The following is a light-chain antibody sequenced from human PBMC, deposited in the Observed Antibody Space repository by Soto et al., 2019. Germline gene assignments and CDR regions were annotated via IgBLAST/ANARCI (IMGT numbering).Light chain of an antibody. CDR1: QSISDW. J-gene: IGKJ2*01. Sequence: IQMTQSPSTLSASVGDRVTITGRARQSISDWFAWYQQIPGRAPKLLIYDASTLPSGAPSRFSGSGSGTEFIRTISSMQRGDSATYYCQDYKSSTLGQGTKLQIK. CDR2: DAS. CDR3: QDYKSST. V-gene: IGKV1-5*01.